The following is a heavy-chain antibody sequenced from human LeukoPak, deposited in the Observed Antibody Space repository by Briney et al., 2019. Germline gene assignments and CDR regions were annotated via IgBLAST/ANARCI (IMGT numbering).Heavy chain of an antibody. D-gene: IGHD1-26*01. CDR2: IYSGDNT. J-gene: IGHJ4*02. CDR1: GFTVSSNY. CDR3: AREGSGSYDFDY. Sequence: GGSLRLSCVASGFTVSSNYMSWVRQAPGKGLEWVSVIYSGDNTYYVDSVKGRFTIPRDSSKNTLYLQMNSLRAEDTAVYYCAREGSGSYDFDYWGQGTLVTVSS. V-gene: IGHV3-66*01.